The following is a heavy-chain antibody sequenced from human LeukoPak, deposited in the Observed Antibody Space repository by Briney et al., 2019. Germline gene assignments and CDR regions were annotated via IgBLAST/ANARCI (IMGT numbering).Heavy chain of an antibody. D-gene: IGHD3-9*01. Sequence: GGSLRLSCAASGFTFSSYWMSWVRQAPGKGLEWVANIKQDGSEKYYVDSVKGRFTISRDNAKNSLYLQMNSLRAEDTAVYYCARDWGRYFDWLSDYWGQGTLVTVSS. J-gene: IGHJ4*02. V-gene: IGHV3-7*01. CDR3: ARDWGRYFDWLSDY. CDR2: IKQDGSEK. CDR1: GFTFSSYW.